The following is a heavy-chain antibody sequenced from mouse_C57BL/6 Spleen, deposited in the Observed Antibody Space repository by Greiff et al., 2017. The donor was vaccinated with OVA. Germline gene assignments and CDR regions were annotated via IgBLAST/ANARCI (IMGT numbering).Heavy chain of an antibody. J-gene: IGHJ2*01. CDR1: GYTFTSYW. Sequence: VKLQQPGAELVKPGASVKLSCKASGYTFTSYWMHWVKQRPGQGLEWIGMIHPNSGSTNYNEKFKSKATLTVDKSSSTAYMQLSSLTSEDSAVYYCARWDYYGSRGDYWGQGTTLTVSS. V-gene: IGHV1-64*01. D-gene: IGHD1-1*01. CDR2: IHPNSGST. CDR3: ARWDYYGSRGDY.